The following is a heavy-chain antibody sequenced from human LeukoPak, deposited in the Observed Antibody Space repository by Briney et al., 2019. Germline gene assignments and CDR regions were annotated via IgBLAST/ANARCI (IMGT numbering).Heavy chain of an antibody. D-gene: IGHD3-3*01. V-gene: IGHV3-48*03. CDR1: GFTFSSYE. CDR3: ATVSTYYDIWSGYYPDY. CDR2: ISSSGSTI. Sequence: GGSLRLSCAASGFTFSSYEMNWVRQAPGKGLEWVSYISSSGSTIYYADSVKGRFTISRDNAKNSLYLQMNSLRAEDTAVYYCATVSTYYDIWSGYYPDYWGQGTLVTVSS. J-gene: IGHJ4*02.